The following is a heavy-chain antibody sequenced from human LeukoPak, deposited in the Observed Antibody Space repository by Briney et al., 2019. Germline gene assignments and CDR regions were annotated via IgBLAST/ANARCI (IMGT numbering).Heavy chain of an antibody. V-gene: IGHV4-4*07. J-gene: IGHJ6*03. CDR3: ARVPAANYYYYYMDV. D-gene: IGHD2-2*01. CDR1: GGSISSYY. CDR2: IYTGGST. Sequence: PSETLSLTCTVSGGSISSYYWSWIRQPAGKGLEWIGRIYTGGSTNYNPSLKSRVTMSVDTSKNQFSLKLSSVTAADTAVYYCARVPAANYYYYYMDVWGKGTTVTVSS.